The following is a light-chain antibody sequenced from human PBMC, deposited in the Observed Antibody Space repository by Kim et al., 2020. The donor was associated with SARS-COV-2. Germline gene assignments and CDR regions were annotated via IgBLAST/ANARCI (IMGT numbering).Light chain of an antibody. V-gene: IGLV3-1*01. J-gene: IGLJ3*02. CDR2: QDN. CDR1: KLGDKY. Sequence: SYELTQPPSVSVSPGQTATITCSGDKLGDKYTYWYQQRPGQSPVLVIYQDNKRPSGTAERFSGSNSGNTATLTISGTQTMDEADYYCQTWDNSAPLVFGG. CDR3: QTWDNSAPLV.